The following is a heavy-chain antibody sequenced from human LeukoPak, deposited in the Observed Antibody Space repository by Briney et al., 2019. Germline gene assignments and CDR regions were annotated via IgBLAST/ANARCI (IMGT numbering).Heavy chain of an antibody. CDR1: GFTFSSYG. J-gene: IGHJ4*02. CDR3: ARDRGGSDYGY. D-gene: IGHD1-26*01. CDR2: ISSSGSTI. Sequence: PGRSLRLSCAASGFTFSSYGMHWVRQAPGKGLEWVSYISSSGSTIYYADSVKGRFTISRDNAKNSLYLQMNSLRAEDTAVYYCARDRGGSDYGYWGQGTLVTVSS. V-gene: IGHV3-48*04.